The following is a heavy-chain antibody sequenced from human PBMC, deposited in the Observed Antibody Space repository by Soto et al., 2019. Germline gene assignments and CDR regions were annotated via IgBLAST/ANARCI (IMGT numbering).Heavy chain of an antibody. CDR2: IISDGSGT. J-gene: IGHJ4*02. CDR3: ARDRIAVAALDS. CDR1: GFTFSSYW. D-gene: IGHD6-19*01. Sequence: EVQLVESGGGLVQPGGSLRLSCAASGFTFSSYWMHWVRQVPGKGLMWVSRIISDGSGTRYADSVKGRFTISRDNARKTLYLQMNSLRAEDTAVYYCARDRIAVAALDSWGQGTLVTVSS. V-gene: IGHV3-74*01.